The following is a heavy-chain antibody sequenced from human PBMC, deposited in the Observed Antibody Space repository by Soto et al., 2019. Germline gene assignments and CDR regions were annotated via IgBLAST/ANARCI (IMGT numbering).Heavy chain of an antibody. CDR1: GFTFSSYA. Sequence: QVQLVESGGGVVQPGRSLRLSCAASGFTFSSYAMHWVRQAPGKGLEWVAVISYDGSNKYYADSVKGRFTISRDNSKNTLYLQMNSLRAEDTAVYYCASIVVVISSWGQGTLVTVSS. CDR3: ASIVVVISS. D-gene: IGHD3-22*01. J-gene: IGHJ4*02. CDR2: ISYDGSNK. V-gene: IGHV3-30-3*01.